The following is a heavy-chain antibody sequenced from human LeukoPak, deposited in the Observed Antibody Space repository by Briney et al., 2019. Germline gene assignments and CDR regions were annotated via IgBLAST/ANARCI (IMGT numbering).Heavy chain of an antibody. CDR3: ARDYDFWSGYSDDAFDI. CDR2: ISGSGGST. Sequence: PGGSLRLSCAASGFTFSSYAMSWVRQAPGKGLEWVSAISGSGGSTYYADSVKGRFTISRDNSKNTLYLQMNGLRAEDTAVYYCARDYDFWSGYSDDAFDIWGQGTMVTVSS. CDR1: GFTFSSYA. V-gene: IGHV3-23*01. J-gene: IGHJ3*02. D-gene: IGHD3-3*01.